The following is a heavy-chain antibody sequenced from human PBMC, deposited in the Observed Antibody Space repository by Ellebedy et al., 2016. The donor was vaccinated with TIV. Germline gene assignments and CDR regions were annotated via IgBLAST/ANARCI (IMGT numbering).Heavy chain of an antibody. Sequence: PGGSLRLSCAASGFIFSNYVMIWVRQAPGKGLEWVSSISTSGGKTYYADSVKGRFTISRDNSKNTLYLQMNSLRAEDTAVYYCARGLGSGNDYWGQGTLVTVSS. CDR2: ISTSGGKT. CDR3: ARGLGSGNDY. D-gene: IGHD3-10*01. CDR1: GFIFSNYV. J-gene: IGHJ4*02. V-gene: IGHV3-23*01.